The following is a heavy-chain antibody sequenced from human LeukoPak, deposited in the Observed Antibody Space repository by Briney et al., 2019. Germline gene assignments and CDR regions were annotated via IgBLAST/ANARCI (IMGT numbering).Heavy chain of an antibody. J-gene: IGHJ4*02. CDR2: INTDGSST. V-gene: IGHV3-74*01. CDR3: AREGHRDGYNY. D-gene: IGHD5-24*01. Sequence: GGSLRLSCAASGFTFSSYWMHWVRQAPGKGLVWVSRINTDGSSTSYADSVKGRFTISRDNAKNTLYLQMNSLRAEDTAVYYCAREGHRDGYNYWGQGTLVTVSS. CDR1: GFTFSSYW.